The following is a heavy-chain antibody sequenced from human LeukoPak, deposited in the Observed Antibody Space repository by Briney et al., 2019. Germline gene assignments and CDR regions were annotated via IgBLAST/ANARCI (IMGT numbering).Heavy chain of an antibody. D-gene: IGHD6-13*01. J-gene: IGHJ6*03. Sequence: SGTLSLTCAVSGGSISSSNWWSWIRQPPGKGLEWIGYTYYSGSTNYNPSLKSRVTISVDTSKNQFSLKLSSVTAADTAVYYCARDLAAAGTPYYMDVWGKGTTVTVSS. CDR3: ARDLAAAGTPYYMDV. CDR1: GGSISSSNW. CDR2: TYYSGST. V-gene: IGHV4-61*01.